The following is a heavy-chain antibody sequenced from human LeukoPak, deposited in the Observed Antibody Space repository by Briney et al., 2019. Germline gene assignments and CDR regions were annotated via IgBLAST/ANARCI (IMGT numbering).Heavy chain of an antibody. Sequence: SVKVSCKASGGTFSSYAISWVRQAPGQGLEWMGGIIPIFGTANYAQKFQGRVTITADKSTSTAYMELSSLRSEDTAVYYCASEPRLEAAATAWFDPWGQGTLVTVSS. J-gene: IGHJ5*02. D-gene: IGHD2-15*01. CDR2: IIPIFGTA. V-gene: IGHV1-69*06. CDR1: GGTFSSYA. CDR3: ASEPRLEAAATAWFDP.